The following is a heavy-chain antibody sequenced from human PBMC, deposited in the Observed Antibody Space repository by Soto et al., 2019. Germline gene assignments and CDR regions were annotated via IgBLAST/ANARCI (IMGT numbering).Heavy chain of an antibody. CDR1: GYTFTGYY. CDR2: INPNSGGT. V-gene: IGHV1-2*04. J-gene: IGHJ6*02. Sequence: QVQLVQSGAEVKKPGASVKVSCKASGYTFTGYYMHWVRQAPGQGLEWMGWINPNSGGTNYAQKFQGWVNMTRDTSISTVYMELSRLRSDDTAVYYCARGGEYGRWYYYYYGMDVWGQGTTVTVSS. D-gene: IGHD4-17*01. CDR3: ARGGEYGRWYYYYYGMDV.